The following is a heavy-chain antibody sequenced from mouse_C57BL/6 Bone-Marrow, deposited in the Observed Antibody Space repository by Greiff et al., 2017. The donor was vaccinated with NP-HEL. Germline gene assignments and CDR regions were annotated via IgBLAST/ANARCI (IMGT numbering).Heavy chain of an antibody. J-gene: IGHJ1*03. CDR3: ARRRLLRYFDV. D-gene: IGHD2-3*01. V-gene: IGHV1-26*01. CDR1: GYTFTDYY. CDR2: INPNNGGT. Sequence: EVQLQQSGPELVKPGASVKISCKASGYTFTDYYMNWVKQSHGKSLEWIGDINPNNGGTSYNQKFKGKATLTVDKSSSTAYMELRSLTSEDSAVYYCARRRLLRYFDVWGTGTTVTVSS.